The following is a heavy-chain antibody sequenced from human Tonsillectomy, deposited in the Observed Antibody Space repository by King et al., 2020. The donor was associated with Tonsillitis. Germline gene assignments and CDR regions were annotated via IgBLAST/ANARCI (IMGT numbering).Heavy chain of an antibody. V-gene: IGHV3-23*04. CDR3: ARTTMIVVVIT. CDR2: ISGIVGGT. J-gene: IGHJ4*02. CDR1: GFTFSSYA. D-gene: IGHD3-22*01. Sequence: QLVQSGGGLVQPGGSLRLSCAASGFTFSSYAMSWVRQAPGKGLEWVSAISGIVGGTYYADSVKGRFTISRDNSKTTLYLQMNSLRAEDTALYYCARTTMIVVVITWGQGTLVTVSS.